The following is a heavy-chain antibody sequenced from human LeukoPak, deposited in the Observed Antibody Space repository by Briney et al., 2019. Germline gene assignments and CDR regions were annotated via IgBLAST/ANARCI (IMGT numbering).Heavy chain of an antibody. CDR1: GFTFSSYA. CDR2: ISGSGGST. D-gene: IGHD1-14*01. J-gene: IGHJ6*02. Sequence: LPGGSLRLSCAASGFTFSSYAMSWVRQAPGKGLEWVSAISGSGGSTYYADSVKGRFTISRDNSKNTLYLQMNSLRAEDTAVYYCAKAKRTGRTYWYYYGMDVWGQGTTVTVSS. V-gene: IGHV3-23*01. CDR3: AKAKRTGRTYWYYYGMDV.